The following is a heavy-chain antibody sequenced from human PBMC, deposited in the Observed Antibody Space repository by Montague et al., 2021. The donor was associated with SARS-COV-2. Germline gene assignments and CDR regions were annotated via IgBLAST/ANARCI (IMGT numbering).Heavy chain of an antibody. CDR2: INHSGST. Sequence: SETLSLTCAVYGGSFSGYYWSWIRQPPGKGPEWIGEINHSGSTNYNPSLKSRVTISVDTSKNQFSLELSSVTAADTAVYYCARALPVTTFFYSYYGMDVWGQGTPVTVSS. J-gene: IGHJ6*02. V-gene: IGHV4-34*01. CDR3: ARALPVTTFFYSYYGMDV. D-gene: IGHD3-16*01. CDR1: GGSFSGYY.